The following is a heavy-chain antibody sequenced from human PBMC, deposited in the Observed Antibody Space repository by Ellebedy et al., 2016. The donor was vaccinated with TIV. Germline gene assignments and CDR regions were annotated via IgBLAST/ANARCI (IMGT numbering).Heavy chain of an antibody. CDR3: ARADWGSADY. V-gene: IGHV3-7*01. J-gene: IGHJ4*02. CDR1: GFTFSSYW. CDR2: INQDGSEQ. D-gene: IGHD7-27*01. Sequence: GGSLRLSXAAFGFTFSSYWMSWVRQAPGKGLEWVATINQDGSEQYYVDSVKGRFTISRDNAKSSLYLQMNSLRDEDTAVYYCARADWGSADYWGQGTLVTVSS.